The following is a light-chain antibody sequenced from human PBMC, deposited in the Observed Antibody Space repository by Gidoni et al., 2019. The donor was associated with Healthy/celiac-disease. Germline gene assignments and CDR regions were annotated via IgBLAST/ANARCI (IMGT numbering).Light chain of an antibody. J-gene: IGLJ3*02. Sequence: QSVLTQPPPASGTPGQRVTIVCSGSSSNIGSNYVYWYQQLPGTAPKLLIYRNNQRPSGVPDRFSGSKSGTSASLAISGLRSEDEADYYCAAWDDSLSGWVFGGGTKLTVL. CDR1: SSNIGSNY. CDR2: RNN. CDR3: AAWDDSLSGWV. V-gene: IGLV1-47*01.